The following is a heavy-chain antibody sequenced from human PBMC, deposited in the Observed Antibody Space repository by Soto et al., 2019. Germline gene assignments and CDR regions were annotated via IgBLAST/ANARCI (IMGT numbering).Heavy chain of an antibody. CDR1: GGSISSSSYY. CDR2: IYYSGST. J-gene: IGHJ5*02. V-gene: IGHV4-39*01. CDR3: ARSGYSGSKGWFDP. D-gene: IGHD5-12*01. Sequence: QLQLQESGPGLVKPSETLSLTCTVSGGSISSSSYYWGWIRQPPGKGLEWIGSIYYSGSTYYNPSLKSRVTTSVDTSKNQFSLKLSAVTAADTAVYYCARSGYSGSKGWFDPWGQGTLVTVSS.